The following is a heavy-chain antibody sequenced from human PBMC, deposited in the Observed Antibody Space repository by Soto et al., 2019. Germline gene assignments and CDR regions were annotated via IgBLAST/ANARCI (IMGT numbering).Heavy chain of an antibody. V-gene: IGHV4-59*01. CDR1: GGSISSYY. D-gene: IGHD1-26*01. Sequence: TSETLSLTCTVSGGSISSYYWSWIRQPPGKGLEWIGYIYYSGSTNYNPSLKSRVTISVDTSKNQFSLKLSSVTAADTAVYYCARVPEGFSGSYLWFDPWGQGTLVTVSS. CDR2: IYYSGST. J-gene: IGHJ5*02. CDR3: ARVPEGFSGSYLWFDP.